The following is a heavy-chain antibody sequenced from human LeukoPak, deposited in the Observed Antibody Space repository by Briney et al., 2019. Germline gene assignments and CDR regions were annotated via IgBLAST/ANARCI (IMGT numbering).Heavy chain of an antibody. CDR1: GGSFSGYY. CDR3: ARDKRGITMVRGVIDNYYYYGMDV. CDR2: INHSGST. D-gene: IGHD3-10*01. V-gene: IGHV4-34*01. Sequence: PSETLSLTCAVYGGSFSGYYWSWIRQPPGKGLEWIGEINHSGSTNYNPSLKSRVTISVDKSKNQLSLKLTSVTAADTAVYYCARDKRGITMVRGVIDNYYYYGMDVWGQGTTVTVS. J-gene: IGHJ6*02.